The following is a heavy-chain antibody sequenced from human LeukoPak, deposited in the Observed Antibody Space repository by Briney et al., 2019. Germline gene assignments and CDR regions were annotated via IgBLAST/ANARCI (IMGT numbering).Heavy chain of an antibody. CDR3: ARSQPHFDY. Sequence: PSETLSLTCTVSGGSISSSSYYWGWIRQPPGKGLEWIGSIYYSGSTYYNPSLKSRVTISVDTSKNQFSLKLSSVTAADTAVYYCARSQPHFDYWGQGTLVTVSS. CDR2: IYYSGST. CDR1: GGSISSSSYY. V-gene: IGHV4-39*01. D-gene: IGHD5-18*01. J-gene: IGHJ4*02.